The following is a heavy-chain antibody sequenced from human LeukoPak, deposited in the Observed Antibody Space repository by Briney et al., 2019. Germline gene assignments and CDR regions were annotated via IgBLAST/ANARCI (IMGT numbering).Heavy chain of an antibody. Sequence: GGSLRLSCAASGFTFDDYAMNWVRQAPGKGLEWVSGINWNSGSTEYADSVKGRFTISRDNAKNSLYLQMNSLRAEDTAVYYCARDSRYGYSNDYWGQGTLVTVSS. CDR2: INWNSGST. CDR3: ARDSRYGYSNDY. D-gene: IGHD5-18*01. V-gene: IGHV3-20*04. J-gene: IGHJ4*02. CDR1: GFTFDDYA.